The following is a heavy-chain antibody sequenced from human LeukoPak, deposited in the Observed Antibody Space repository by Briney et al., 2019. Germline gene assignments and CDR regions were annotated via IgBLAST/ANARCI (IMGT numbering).Heavy chain of an antibody. D-gene: IGHD2-2*01. CDR2: MNPNSGNT. V-gene: IGHV1-8*01. J-gene: IGHJ6*03. CDR1: GYTFTSYD. Sequence: GASVKVSCKASGYTFTSYDINWVRQATGQGLEWMGWMNPNSGNTGYAQKFQGRVTMARNTSISTAYMELSSLRSEDTAVYYCARGKRAGYCSSTSCPNYYYYMDVWGKGTTVTVSS. CDR3: ARGKRAGYCSSTSCPNYYYYMDV.